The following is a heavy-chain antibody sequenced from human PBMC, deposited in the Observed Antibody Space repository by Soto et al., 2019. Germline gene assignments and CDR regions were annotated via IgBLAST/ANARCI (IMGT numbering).Heavy chain of an antibody. CDR2: IMPIFGGP. Sequence: SVKASCKASGGIFSDFSFSWVRQAPGQGLEWMGGIMPIFGGPDYAQRFRGRVTITADEVTRTAFMELRGLTSEDTATYYCASSLRMPGIGNYYYGMDVWGQGTTVTVS. CDR3: ASSLRMPGIGNYYYGMDV. V-gene: IGHV1-69*13. D-gene: IGHD6-13*01. J-gene: IGHJ6*02. CDR1: GGIFSDFS.